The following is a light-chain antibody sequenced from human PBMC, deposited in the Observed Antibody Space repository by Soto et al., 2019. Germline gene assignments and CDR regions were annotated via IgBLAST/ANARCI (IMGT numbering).Light chain of an antibody. CDR3: QQYNKWPPWT. CDR2: GAS. Sequence: EIVMKQSPDTLSVYPGDRATLSCRASQSVSTNLAWYQQKPGQAPRLLMFGASTRATGIPARFSGSGSGTEFTLTISSLQSEDFAVYYCQQYNKWPPWTFGHGT. V-gene: IGKV3-15*01. J-gene: IGKJ1*01. CDR1: QSVSTN.